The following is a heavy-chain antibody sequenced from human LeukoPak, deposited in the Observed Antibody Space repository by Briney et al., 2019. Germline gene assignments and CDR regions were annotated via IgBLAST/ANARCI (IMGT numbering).Heavy chain of an antibody. Sequence: GGSLRLSRAASGFTFSSYEMNWVRQAPGKVLEWVSYISSSGSTIYYADSVKGRFTISRDNAKNSLYLQMNSLRAEDTAVYYCARDYGGSSPFDYWGQGTLVTVSS. CDR2: ISSSGSTI. CDR1: GFTFSSYE. CDR3: ARDYGGSSPFDY. D-gene: IGHD4-23*01. J-gene: IGHJ4*02. V-gene: IGHV3-48*03.